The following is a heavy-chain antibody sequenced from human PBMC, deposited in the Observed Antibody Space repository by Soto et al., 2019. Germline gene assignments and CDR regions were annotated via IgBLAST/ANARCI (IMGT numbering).Heavy chain of an antibody. CDR3: ARDRLGYCSGGSCREYGMDV. Sequence: QVQLVQSGAEVKKPGSSVKVSCKASGGTFSSYAISWVRQAPGQGLEWMGGIIPIFGTANYAQKFQGRVTITADESTSTAYMELSSLSSEDTAVYYCARDRLGYCSGGSCREYGMDVWGQGTTVTVSS. J-gene: IGHJ6*02. D-gene: IGHD2-15*01. V-gene: IGHV1-69*01. CDR2: IIPIFGTA. CDR1: GGTFSSYA.